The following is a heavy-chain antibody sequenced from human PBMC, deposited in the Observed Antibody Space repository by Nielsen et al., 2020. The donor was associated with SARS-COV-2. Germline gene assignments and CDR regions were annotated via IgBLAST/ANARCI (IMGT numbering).Heavy chain of an antibody. CDR2: INAGNGNT. J-gene: IGHJ4*02. V-gene: IGHV1-3*01. Sequence: VSVTVSCKASRYSFASYSMHWVRQAPGQRLEWRGWINAGNGNTRYSQKFQGRVTITRDTSASTAYMELSSLRSEDTAVYYCARHLRGYIDYWGQGTLVTVSS. CDR3: ARHLRGYIDY. CDR1: RYSFASYS.